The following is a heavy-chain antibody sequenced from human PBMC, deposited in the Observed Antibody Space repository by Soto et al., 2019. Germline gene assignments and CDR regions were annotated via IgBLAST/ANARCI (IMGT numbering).Heavy chain of an antibody. V-gene: IGHV1-3*01. Sequence: GASVKVSCKASGYTFTSYGMHWVRQAPGQRLEWMGWINAGNGNTKYSQKFQGRVTITRDTSASTAYMELSSLRSEDTAVYYCAREPTRYNWNHTGFDPWGQGTLVTVSS. D-gene: IGHD1-20*01. CDR3: AREPTRYNWNHTGFDP. CDR1: GYTFTSYG. J-gene: IGHJ5*02. CDR2: INAGNGNT.